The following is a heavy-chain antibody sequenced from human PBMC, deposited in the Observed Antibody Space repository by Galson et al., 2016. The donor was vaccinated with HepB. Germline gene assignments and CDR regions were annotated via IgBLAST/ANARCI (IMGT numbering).Heavy chain of an antibody. CDR3: ARDYAAYGDPARYYYFEKDV. V-gene: IGHV3-66*01. CDR2: VHSGGRT. J-gene: IGHJ6*02. Sequence: SLRLSCAASGLTVSRSYMSWVRQAPGKGLEWVSIVHSGGRTYYSDSVKGSFTISRDTSKNTLYLQMNSLRADDTAVYYCARDYAAYGDPARYYYFEKDVWGQGTTVTVSS. CDR1: GLTVSRSY. D-gene: IGHD4-17*01.